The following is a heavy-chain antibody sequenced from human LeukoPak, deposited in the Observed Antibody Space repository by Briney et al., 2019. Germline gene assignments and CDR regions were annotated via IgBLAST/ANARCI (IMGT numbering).Heavy chain of an antibody. CDR3: ARDGNWNYDY. D-gene: IGHD1-1*01. V-gene: IGHV4-61*02. CDR1: GGSISSGSYY. Sequence: PSETLSLTCTVSGGSISSGSYYWSWIRQPAGKGLEWIGRIYTSGSTNYNPSLKSRVTISVDTSKNQFSLKPSSVTAADTAVYYCARDGNWNYDYWGQGTLVTVSS. J-gene: IGHJ4*02. CDR2: IYTSGST.